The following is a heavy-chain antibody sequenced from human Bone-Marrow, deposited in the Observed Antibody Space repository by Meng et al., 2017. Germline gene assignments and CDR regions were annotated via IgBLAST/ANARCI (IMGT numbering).Heavy chain of an antibody. Sequence: GGSLRLSCAASGFTFSSYAMHWVRQAPGKGLEWVAFISYDGSNKYYADSVKGRFTIARDNSKNTLYLQMNSLRAEDTAVYYCARISSGSYFNLYYYYGMDVWGQGTTVTVSS. J-gene: IGHJ6*02. V-gene: IGHV3-30*07. D-gene: IGHD1-26*01. CDR2: ISYDGSNK. CDR3: ARISSGSYFNLYYYYGMDV. CDR1: GFTFSSYA.